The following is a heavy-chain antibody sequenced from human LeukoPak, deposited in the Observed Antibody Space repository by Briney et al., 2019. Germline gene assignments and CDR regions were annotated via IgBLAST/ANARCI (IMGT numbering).Heavy chain of an antibody. CDR2: ISYDGKYK. J-gene: IGHJ4*02. V-gene: IGHV3-30*04. CDR3: ARGAYNGYGSPDYLDY. CDR1: GFSFSSYA. Sequence: PGRSLRLSCAASGFSFSSYALHWVRQAPGKGLEWVALISYDGKYKYYADSVRGRFTISRDSSKNTLYLQMNSLRPEDTAVYYCARGAYNGYGSPDYLDYWGQGTLVTVSS. D-gene: IGHD5-12*01.